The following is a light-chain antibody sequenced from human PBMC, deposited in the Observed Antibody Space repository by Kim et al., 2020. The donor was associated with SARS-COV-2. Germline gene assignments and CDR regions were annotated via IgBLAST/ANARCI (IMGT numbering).Light chain of an antibody. Sequence: GQRVTIACSGSRSNIGSNTVNWYHQFPGTAPKLLIYSNDQRPSGVPDRFSGSKSGTSASLAISGLQSEDEVDYYCAAWDDSLNGWVFGGGTKLTVL. J-gene: IGLJ3*02. CDR2: SND. V-gene: IGLV1-44*01. CDR1: RSNIGSNT. CDR3: AAWDDSLNGWV.